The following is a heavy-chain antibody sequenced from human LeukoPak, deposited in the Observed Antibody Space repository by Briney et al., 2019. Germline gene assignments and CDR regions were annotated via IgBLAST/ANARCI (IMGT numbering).Heavy chain of an antibody. D-gene: IGHD2-15*01. CDR1: GFTFSNAW. CDR3: TTDFGGGY. Sequence: AGSLRLSRAAAGFTFSNAWMSWVRPPPGKGRGWDGRIKSKTDGETTDYAAAVKGRFTISRDDSKNTLYLQMSSLKTEDTAVYYCTTDFGGGYWGQGTLVTVSS. V-gene: IGHV3-15*01. CDR2: IKSKTDGETT. J-gene: IGHJ4*02.